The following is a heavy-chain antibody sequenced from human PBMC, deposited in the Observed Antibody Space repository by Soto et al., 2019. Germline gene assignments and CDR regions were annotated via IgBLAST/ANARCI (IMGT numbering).Heavy chain of an antibody. V-gene: IGHV1-18*04. CDR2: ISAYNGNT. CDR1: GYTFTSYG. CDR3: AREGDVVVVPNYYYGMDV. D-gene: IGHD2-15*01. Sequence: GASVKVSCKASGYTFTSYGISWVRQAPGQGLEWMGWISAYNGNTNYAQKLQGRVTMTTDTSTSTAYMELRSLRSDDTAVYYCAREGDVVVVPNYYYGMDVWGQGTTVTVS. J-gene: IGHJ6*02.